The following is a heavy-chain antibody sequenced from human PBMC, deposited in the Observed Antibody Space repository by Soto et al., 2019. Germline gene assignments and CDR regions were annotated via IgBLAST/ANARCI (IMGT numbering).Heavy chain of an antibody. V-gene: IGHV3-30*03. CDR1: GFTFSDYG. J-gene: IGHJ6*02. D-gene: IGHD3-3*01. Sequence: ESGGGVVQPGRSLRLSCAASGFTFSDYGMHWVRQAPGKGLEWVAVISYDERNKYYADSVKGRFTISRDNSKNTLYLQMNSLRDEDTSMYYCAHTKYDFWGIDVWGQGTTVTVSS. CDR2: ISYDERNK. CDR3: AHTKYDFWGIDV.